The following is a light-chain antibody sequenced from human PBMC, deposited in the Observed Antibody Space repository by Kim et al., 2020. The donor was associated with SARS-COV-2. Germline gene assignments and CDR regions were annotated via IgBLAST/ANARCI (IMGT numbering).Light chain of an antibody. CDR3: CSYAGSYDVV. V-gene: IGLV2-11*01. J-gene: IGLJ2*01. CDR2: DVS. CDR1: SSDVGGYNS. Sequence: GQSVTISCTGTSSDVGGYNSVSWYQQHPGKAPKLMIYDVSKRPSGVPDRFSGSKSGNTASLTISGLQAEDEADYYCCSYAGSYDVVFGGGTQLTVL.